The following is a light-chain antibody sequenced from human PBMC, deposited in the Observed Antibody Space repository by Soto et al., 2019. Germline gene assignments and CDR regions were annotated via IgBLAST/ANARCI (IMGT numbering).Light chain of an antibody. CDR1: SSNIGSNA. CDR3: AVWDDSLNGYV. CDR2: SNN. J-gene: IGLJ1*01. Sequence: QSVLTQPPSASGTPGQRVTISCSGSSSNIGSNAVNWYQHLPRAAPKLLIHSNNQRPSGVPDRFSGSQSGTSAALAISGLQSEDEDEYYCAVWDDSLNGYVFGTGTKLTVL. V-gene: IGLV1-44*01.